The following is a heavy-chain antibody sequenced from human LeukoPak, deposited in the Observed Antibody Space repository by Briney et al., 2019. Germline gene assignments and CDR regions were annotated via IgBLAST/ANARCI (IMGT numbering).Heavy chain of an antibody. CDR2: IDGSGDNT. Sequence: GGSLRLSCAASGFTFGSYAVSWVRQAPEKGLEWVSAIDGSGDNTYYADSVKGRFTISRDNSENTLYLQMNSLRAEDTAVYYCAKEDRLRTIDYWGQGTLVTVSS. D-gene: IGHD4-17*01. J-gene: IGHJ4*02. CDR1: GFTFGSYA. CDR3: AKEDRLRTIDY. V-gene: IGHV3-23*01.